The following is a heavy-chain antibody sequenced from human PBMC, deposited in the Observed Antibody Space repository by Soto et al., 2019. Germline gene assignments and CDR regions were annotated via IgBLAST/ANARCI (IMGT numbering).Heavy chain of an antibody. V-gene: IGHV3-11*01. CDR2: ISSSGSTI. CDR1: GFTFSDYY. Sequence: QVQLVESGGGLVKPGGSLRLSCAASGFTFSDYYMSWIRQAPGKGLEWVSYISSSGSTIYYADSVKGRFTSSRDNAKNSLYLQMNSLRAEDTAVYYCAKDIVVVVAAMDAFDIWGQGTMVTVSS. D-gene: IGHD2-15*01. CDR3: AKDIVVVVAAMDAFDI. J-gene: IGHJ3*02.